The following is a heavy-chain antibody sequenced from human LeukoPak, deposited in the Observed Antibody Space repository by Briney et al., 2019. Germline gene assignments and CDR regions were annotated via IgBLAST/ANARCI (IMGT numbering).Heavy chain of an antibody. V-gene: IGHV3-23*01. CDR1: GFTFSSYA. CDR3: AKLHESGAFDI. Sequence: RPGGSLRLSCAASGFTFSSYAMSWVRQAPGKGLEWVSVITGSGGSTEYADSVKGRFIISRDNSKNTLYLQMNSLRVEDTAAYYCAKLHESGAFDIWGQGTMVTVSS. J-gene: IGHJ3*02. CDR2: ITGSGGST. D-gene: IGHD3-10*01.